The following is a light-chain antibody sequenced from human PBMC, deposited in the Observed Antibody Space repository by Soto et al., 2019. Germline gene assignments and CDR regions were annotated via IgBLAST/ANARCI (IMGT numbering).Light chain of an antibody. J-gene: IGKJ3*01. CDR1: QGISSY. CDR2: GAS. V-gene: IGKV1-9*01. CDR3: QQLKSFPFT. Sequence: IHFTQSPSSLSASVGDRVTIACRASQGISSYLAWYQQKPGKAPQLLIYGASTMQSGVPSRFSGSGSGTDFTLTISSLQPEDFVAYYCQQLKSFPFTFGPGTKVDIK.